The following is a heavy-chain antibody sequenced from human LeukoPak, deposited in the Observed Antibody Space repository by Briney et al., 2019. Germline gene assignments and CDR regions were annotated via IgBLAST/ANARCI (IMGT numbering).Heavy chain of an antibody. CDR2: INSDGSST. Sequence: GGSLRLSCAASGFTFSSYWMHWVRQAPGKGLVWVSRINSDGSSTSYADSVTGRFTISRDNAKNTLYLQMNSLRAEDTAVYYCARVGAYRHLDYWGQGTLVTVSS. V-gene: IGHV3-74*01. CDR1: GFTFSSYW. J-gene: IGHJ4*02. D-gene: IGHD4-17*01. CDR3: ARVGAYRHLDY.